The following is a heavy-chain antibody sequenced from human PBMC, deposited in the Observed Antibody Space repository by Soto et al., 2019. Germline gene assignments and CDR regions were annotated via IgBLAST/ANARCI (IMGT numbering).Heavy chain of an antibody. Sequence: GGSLRLSCAASGFTFSSYWMSWVRQAPGKGLEWVANIKQDGSERYYVDSVKGRFTISRDNAKNSLYLQMNSLRAEDTAVYYCARAFYYDSSAGAFDIWGQGTMVTVSS. V-gene: IGHV3-7*01. CDR2: IKQDGSER. CDR1: GFTFSSYW. J-gene: IGHJ3*02. CDR3: ARAFYYDSSAGAFDI. D-gene: IGHD3-22*01.